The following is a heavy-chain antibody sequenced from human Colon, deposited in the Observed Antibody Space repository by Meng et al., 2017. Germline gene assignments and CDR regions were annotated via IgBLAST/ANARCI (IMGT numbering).Heavy chain of an antibody. Sequence: GESLKISCAASGFTFSSYSMNLVRQAPGKGLEWVSSISSSSSYIYYADSVKGRFTISRDNAKNSLYLQMNSLRAEDTAVYYCARKGYCTNGVCSAFDYWGQGTLVTVSS. J-gene: IGHJ4*02. CDR3: ARKGYCTNGVCSAFDY. CDR2: ISSSSSYI. D-gene: IGHD2-8*01. V-gene: IGHV3-21*01. CDR1: GFTFSSYS.